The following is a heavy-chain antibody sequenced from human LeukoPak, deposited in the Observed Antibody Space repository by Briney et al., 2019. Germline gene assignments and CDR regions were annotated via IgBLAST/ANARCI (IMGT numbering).Heavy chain of an antibody. D-gene: IGHD6-13*01. V-gene: IGHV3-20*01. CDR2: INWRGTSA. CDR1: GFTFDDYA. CDR3: ARGLADCSSSSCLPCGVDV. Sequence: GGSLRLSCAASGFTFDDYAMIWVRQRPGRGLEWVSSINWRGTSADYADSVKARFTISRDNSKNSLYLQMNSLRGEDTAFYHCARGLADCSSSSCLPCGVDVWGQGTTVTVSS. J-gene: IGHJ6*02.